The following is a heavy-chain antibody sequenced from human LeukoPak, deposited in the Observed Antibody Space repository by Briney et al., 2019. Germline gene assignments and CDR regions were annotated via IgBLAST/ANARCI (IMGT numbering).Heavy chain of an antibody. Sequence: SETLSLTCTVSGGSISSSSYYWGWIRQPPGKGLEWIASINYSGSTYYYPSLKSRVTMSVDTSKNQFSLNLNSVTAPDTAVYYCARSPIAAAGTRWFDPWGQGTLVTVSS. CDR3: ARSPIAAAGTRWFDP. CDR2: INYSGST. D-gene: IGHD6-13*01. V-gene: IGHV4-39*01. CDR1: GGSISSSSYY. J-gene: IGHJ5*02.